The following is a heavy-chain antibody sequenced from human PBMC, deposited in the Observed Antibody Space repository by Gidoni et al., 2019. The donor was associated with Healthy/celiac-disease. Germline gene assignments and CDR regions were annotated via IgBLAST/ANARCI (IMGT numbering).Heavy chain of an antibody. CDR2: ISGSGGST. V-gene: IGHV3-23*01. Sequence: EVQLLESGGGLVQPGGSLRLSCAASGFTFSSYAMSSVRQAPGKGLEWVSAISGSGGSTYYADSVKGRFTISRDNSKNTLYLQMNSLRAEDTAVYYCAKSPRPGYDILTGYFPDAFDIWGQGTMVTVSS. CDR1: GFTFSSYA. D-gene: IGHD3-9*01. J-gene: IGHJ3*02. CDR3: AKSPRPGYDILTGYFPDAFDI.